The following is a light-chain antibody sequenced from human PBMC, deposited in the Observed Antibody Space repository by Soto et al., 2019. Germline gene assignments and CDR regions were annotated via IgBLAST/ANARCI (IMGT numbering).Light chain of an antibody. CDR2: DVS. V-gene: IGLV2-11*01. CDR3: QSYDSSLSGSGFV. Sequence: LTQPRSVSGSPGQSVTISCTGTSSDVGGYNYVSWYQQHPGKAPKLMIYDVSKRPSGVPDRFSGSKSGPSASLAITGLQAEDEADYYCQSYDSSLSGSGFVFGTGTKVTVL. CDR1: SSDVGGYNY. J-gene: IGLJ1*01.